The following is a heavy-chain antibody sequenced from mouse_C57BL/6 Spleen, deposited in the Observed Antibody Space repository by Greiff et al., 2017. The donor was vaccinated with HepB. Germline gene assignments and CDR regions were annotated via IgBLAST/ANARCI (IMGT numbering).Heavy chain of an antibody. CDR2: ISYDGSN. V-gene: IGHV3-6*01. CDR1: GYSITSGYY. D-gene: IGHD1-1*01. Sequence: EVQLQESGPGLVKPSQSLSLTCSVTGYSITSGYYWNWIRQFPGNKLEWMGYISYDGSNNYNPSLKNRISITRDTSKNQFFLKLNSVTTEDTATYYCARDGNYPDVWGTGTTVTVSS. J-gene: IGHJ1*03. CDR3: ARDGNYPDV.